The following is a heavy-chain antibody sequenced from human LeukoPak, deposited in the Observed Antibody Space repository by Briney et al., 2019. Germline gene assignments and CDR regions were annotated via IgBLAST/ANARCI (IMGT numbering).Heavy chain of an antibody. D-gene: IGHD5-18*01. V-gene: IGHV1-18*04. J-gene: IGHJ4*02. CDR1: GYTFTGYY. CDR2: ISAYNGNT. Sequence: ASVKLSCKSSGYTFTGYYIHLLRQAPGQGLEWMGWISAYNGNTNYAQKPQGRVTMTTDTSTSTAYMELRSLRSDDTAVYFCAGRPDTSMVAIFDYWGQGTLVTISS. CDR3: AGRPDTSMVAIFDY.